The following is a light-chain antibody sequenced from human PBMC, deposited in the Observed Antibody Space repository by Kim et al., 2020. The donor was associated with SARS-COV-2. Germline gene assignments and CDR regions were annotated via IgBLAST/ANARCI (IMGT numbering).Light chain of an antibody. V-gene: IGLV3-21*04. CDR1: NIGSKS. Sequence: ATGKTAKFTCGGDNIGSKSVHWYQQKPGQAPVLVIYYDSDRPSGIPERFSGSNSGNTATLTISRVEAGDEADYYCQVWDGSSDHYVFGSGTEVTVL. CDR3: QVWDGSSDHYV. J-gene: IGLJ1*01. CDR2: YDS.